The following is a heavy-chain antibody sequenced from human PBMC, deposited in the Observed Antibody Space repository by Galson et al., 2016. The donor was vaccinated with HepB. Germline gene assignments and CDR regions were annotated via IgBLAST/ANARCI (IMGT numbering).Heavy chain of an antibody. CDR1: GGTFSTRT. CDR2: VIPIFDKS. J-gene: IGHJ4*02. D-gene: IGHD1-26*01. CDR3: TRDGEGSGRYFDY. Sequence: SVKVSCKASGGTFSTRTISWVRQAPGQGLEWMGGVIPIFDKSNYAQKFQGRVTISADESTSTAYMELSSLTSDDTVLYYCTRDGEGSGRYFDYWGQGTLVTVSS. V-gene: IGHV1-69*13.